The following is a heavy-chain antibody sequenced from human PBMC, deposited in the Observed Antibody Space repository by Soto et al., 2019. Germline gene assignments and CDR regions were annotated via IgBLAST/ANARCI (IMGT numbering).Heavy chain of an antibody. J-gene: IGHJ4*02. Sequence: SETLSLTCAVPGGSISSGGYSWSWIRQPPGKGLEWIGYIYHSGSTYYNPSLKSRVTISVDRSKNQFSLKLSSVTAADTAVYYCARGPDYWGQGTLVTVSS. CDR3: ARGPDY. V-gene: IGHV4-30-2*01. CDR1: GGSISSGGYS. CDR2: IYHSGST.